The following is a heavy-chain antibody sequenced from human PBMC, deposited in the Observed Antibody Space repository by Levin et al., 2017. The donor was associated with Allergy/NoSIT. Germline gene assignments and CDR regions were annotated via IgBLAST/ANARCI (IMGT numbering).Heavy chain of an antibody. CDR2: IIPIFGTA. Sequence: ASVKVSCKASGGTFSSYAISWVRQAPGQGLEWMGGIIPIFGTANYAQKFQGRVTITADESTSTAYMELSSLRSEDTAVYYCARVERSYGAYNWFDPWGQGTLVTVSS. J-gene: IGHJ5*02. V-gene: IGHV1-69*13. CDR3: ARVERSYGAYNWFDP. D-gene: IGHD5-18*01. CDR1: GGTFSSYA.